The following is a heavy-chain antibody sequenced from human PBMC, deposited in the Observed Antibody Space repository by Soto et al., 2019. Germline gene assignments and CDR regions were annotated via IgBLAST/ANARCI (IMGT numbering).Heavy chain of an antibody. CDR1: GGTFSSYA. CDR2: IIPIFGTA. Sequence: EASVKVSCKASGGTFSSYAISWVRQAPGQGLEWMGGIIPIFGTANYAQKFQGRVTITADESASTAYMELSSLRSEDTAVYYCAISRQPWELRTWGQGTLVTVSS. J-gene: IGHJ4*02. D-gene: IGHD1-26*01. CDR3: AISRQPWELRT. V-gene: IGHV1-69*13.